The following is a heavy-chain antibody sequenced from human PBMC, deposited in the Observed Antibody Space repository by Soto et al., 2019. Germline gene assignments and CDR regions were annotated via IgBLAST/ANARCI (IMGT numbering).Heavy chain of an antibody. Sequence: ASVKVSCKASGGTFSSYTISWVRQAPGQGLEWMGRIIPILGIANYAQKFQGRVTITADKSTSTAYMELSSLRSEDTAVYYCARDHHRYSGYDYVDYWGQGTLVTVSS. CDR1: GGTFSSYT. J-gene: IGHJ4*02. CDR3: ARDHHRYSGYDYVDY. CDR2: IIPILGIA. D-gene: IGHD5-12*01. V-gene: IGHV1-69*04.